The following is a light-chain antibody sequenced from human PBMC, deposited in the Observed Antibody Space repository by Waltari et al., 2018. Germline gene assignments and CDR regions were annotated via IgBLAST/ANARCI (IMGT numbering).Light chain of an antibody. CDR1: SSDSGGYEY. Sequence: SALTQPDSVSGSPGQSITISCSGISSDSGGYEYVSWYQQHPGKAPKVIIYDVNNRPSGVSNRFSGSKSGSSASLTISGLQAEDEADYYCSSFTSSTTVIFGGGTKVTVL. CDR3: SSFTSSTTVI. J-gene: IGLJ2*01. V-gene: IGLV2-14*03. CDR2: DVN.